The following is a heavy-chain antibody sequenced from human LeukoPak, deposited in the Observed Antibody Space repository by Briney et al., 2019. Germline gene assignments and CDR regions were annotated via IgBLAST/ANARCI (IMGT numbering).Heavy chain of an antibody. Sequence: SETLSLTCTVSGYSISSGYYWGWIRQPPGKGLEWIGSIYHGGSTYYNPSLKSRVTISVDTSKNQFSLKLSSVTAADTAVYYCARGGDNSGYDPFDIWGQGTMVTVSS. V-gene: IGHV4-38-2*02. J-gene: IGHJ3*02. CDR2: IYHGGST. D-gene: IGHD5-12*01. CDR3: ARGGDNSGYDPFDI. CDR1: GYSISSGYY.